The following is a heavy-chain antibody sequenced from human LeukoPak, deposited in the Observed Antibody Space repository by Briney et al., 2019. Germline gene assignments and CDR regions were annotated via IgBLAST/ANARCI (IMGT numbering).Heavy chain of an antibody. D-gene: IGHD5-18*01. CDR3: ARDLGYNYGYVGAFDI. V-gene: IGHV3-66*01. Sequence: GGSLRLSCAASGFSVRSNYMSWVRQAPGKGLEWVSVIYSGGSTYYADSVKGRFTISRDNSKNTLYLQMNTLRAEDTAVYYCARDLGYNYGYVGAFDIWGQGTLVTVSS. J-gene: IGHJ3*02. CDR1: GFSVRSNY. CDR2: IYSGGST.